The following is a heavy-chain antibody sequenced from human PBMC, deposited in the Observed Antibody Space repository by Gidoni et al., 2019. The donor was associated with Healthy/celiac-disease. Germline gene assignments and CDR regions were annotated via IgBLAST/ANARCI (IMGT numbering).Heavy chain of an antibody. CDR3: AKSGYSSGWN. V-gene: IGHV3-9*01. D-gene: IGHD6-19*01. CDR1: GFTFDDYA. CDR2: ISWNSGSI. J-gene: IGHJ4*02. Sequence: EVQLVESGGGLVQPGRSLRPSCAASGFTFDDYAMHWVRQAPGKGLEWVSGISWNSGSIGYADSVKGRFTISRDNAKNSLYLQMNSLRAEDTALYYCAKSGYSSGWNWGQGTLVTVSS.